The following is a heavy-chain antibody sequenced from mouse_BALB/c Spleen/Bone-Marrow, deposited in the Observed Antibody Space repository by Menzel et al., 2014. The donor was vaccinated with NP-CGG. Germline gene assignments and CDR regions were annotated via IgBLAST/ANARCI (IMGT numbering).Heavy chain of an antibody. CDR3: AREKYGNYYAMDY. CDR1: GFSLTGFG. CDR2: VWGDGTT. D-gene: IGHD2-10*02. V-gene: IGHV2-6-7*01. J-gene: IGHJ4*01. Sequence: QVQLQQSGPGLVAPSQSLSITCTVPGFSLTGFGINWIRQPPGKGLEWLGMVWGDGTTDYNSALKSRLSIKKDNSKSQVFLKMNSLQAGDTARYYCAREKYGNYYAMDYWGQGTSVTVSS.